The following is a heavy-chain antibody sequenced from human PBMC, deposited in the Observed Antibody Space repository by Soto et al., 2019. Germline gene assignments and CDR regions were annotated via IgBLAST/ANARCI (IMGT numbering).Heavy chain of an antibody. Sequence: QVQLVQSGAEVKKPGSSVKVSCKASGGTFSSYAISWVRQAPGQGLEWMGGIIPIFGTANYAQKFQGRVTITADESTSTDYMELSSLRSEETAVYYCERERGIAALDYYYYYGMDVWGQGSTVTVSS. J-gene: IGHJ6*02. CDR1: GGTFSSYA. CDR3: ERERGIAALDYYYYYGMDV. CDR2: IIPIFGTA. D-gene: IGHD6-13*01. V-gene: IGHV1-69*12.